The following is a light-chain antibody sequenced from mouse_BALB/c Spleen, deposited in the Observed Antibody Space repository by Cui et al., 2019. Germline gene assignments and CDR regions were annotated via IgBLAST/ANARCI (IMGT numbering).Light chain of an antibody. J-gene: IGKJ2*01. CDR3: HQYHRSPYT. V-gene: IGKV4-74*01. CDR1: SSVSFSY. CDR2: STC. Sequence: QIVLPQSPAIMSASLGQRVTMTCTTSSSVSFSYLHWYQQKPGSSPKLCSYSTCNLGCGVPARFSGSGSGTCYSLTISSMEAEDAATYYSHQYHRSPYTFGGGTKLEIK.